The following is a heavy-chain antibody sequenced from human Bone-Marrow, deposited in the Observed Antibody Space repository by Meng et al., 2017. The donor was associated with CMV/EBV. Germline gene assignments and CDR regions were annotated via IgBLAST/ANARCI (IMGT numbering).Heavy chain of an antibody. J-gene: IGHJ5*02. V-gene: IGHV4-39*07. D-gene: IGHD3-10*01. CDR2: IYYSGGT. CDR1: SFSSSSYY. CDR3: ARVVPMVRGVIIQDWFDP. Sequence: SFSSSSYYWGWIRQPPGKGLEWIGSIYYSGGTYYNPSLKSRVTISVDTSKNQFSLKLSSVTAADTAVYYCARVVPMVRGVIIQDWFDPWGQGTLVTVSS.